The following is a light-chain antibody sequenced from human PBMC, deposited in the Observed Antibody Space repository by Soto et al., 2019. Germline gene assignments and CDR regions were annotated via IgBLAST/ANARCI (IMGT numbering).Light chain of an antibody. CDR2: DVS. Sequence: LTQPASVSGSPGQSITISCTGTSSDVGGYNYVSWYQHHPGKAPKLMIYDVSNRPSGVSNRFSGSKSGNTASLTISGLQPEDEADYYCSSYTSSNTRQIVFGTGTKVTVL. CDR3: SSYTSSNTRQIV. CDR1: SSDVGGYNY. V-gene: IGLV2-14*03. J-gene: IGLJ1*01.